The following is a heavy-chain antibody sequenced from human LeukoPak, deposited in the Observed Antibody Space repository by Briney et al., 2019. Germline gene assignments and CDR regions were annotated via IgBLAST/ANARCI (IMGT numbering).Heavy chain of an antibody. D-gene: IGHD3-10*01. CDR3: ARGTRSGPVEDY. J-gene: IGHJ4*02. V-gene: IGHV1-3*01. CDR2: INAGNGNT. CDR1: GYTFTSYA. Sequence: ASVKVSCKASGYTFTSYAMHWVRQAPGQRLEWMGWINAGNGNTKYSQEFQGRVTITRDTSASTAYMELSSLRSEDTAVYYCARGTRSGPVEDYWGQGTLVTVSS.